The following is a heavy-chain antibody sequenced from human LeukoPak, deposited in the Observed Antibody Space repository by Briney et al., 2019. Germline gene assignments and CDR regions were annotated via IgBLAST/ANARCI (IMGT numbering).Heavy chain of an antibody. CDR3: ARGPPSPTYLYR. V-gene: IGHV1-8*01. D-gene: IGHD2-2*02. Sequence: ASVKVSCKASGYTFTSYDINWVRQATGQGLEWMGWMNPDSGNTGYAQKFQGRVTMTRNTSISTAYMELSSLRSEDTAVYYCARGPPSPTYLYRWGQGTLVTVSS. J-gene: IGHJ4*02. CDR1: GYTFTSYD. CDR2: MNPDSGNT.